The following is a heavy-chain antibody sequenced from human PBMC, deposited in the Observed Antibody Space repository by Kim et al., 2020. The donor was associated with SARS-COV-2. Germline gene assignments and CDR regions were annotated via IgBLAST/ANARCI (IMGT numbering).Heavy chain of an antibody. J-gene: IGHJ4*02. CDR1: GFTFSSYS. D-gene: IGHD5-18*01. V-gene: IGHV3-21*01. CDR3: ARAGDGYQYYFDY. Sequence: GGSLRLSCADYGFTFSSYSMNWVRQAPGKGREWVSSISSSSSYIYYSDSVKGRFTISRDNAKNSLYLQMNSRRAEDTAVYYCARAGDGYQYYFDYWGQGTLVTVSS. CDR2: ISSSSSYI.